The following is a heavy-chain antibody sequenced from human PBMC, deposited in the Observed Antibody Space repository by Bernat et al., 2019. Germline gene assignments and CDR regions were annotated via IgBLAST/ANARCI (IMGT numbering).Heavy chain of an antibody. CDR1: GFTFSSYS. D-gene: IGHD5-18*01. CDR3: ARDRGYSYVREFPDY. V-gene: IGHV3-48*01. CDR2: ISSSSSTI. Sequence: EVQLVESGGGLVQPGGSLRLFCAASGFTFSSYSMNWVHQAPGKGLEWVSYISSSSSTIYYADSVKGRFTISRDNAKNSLYLQMNSLRAEDMAVYYCARDRGYSYVREFPDYWGQGTLVTVSS. J-gene: IGHJ4*02.